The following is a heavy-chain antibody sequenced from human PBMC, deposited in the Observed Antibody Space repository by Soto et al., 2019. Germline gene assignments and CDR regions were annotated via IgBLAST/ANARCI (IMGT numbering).Heavy chain of an antibody. J-gene: IGHJ4*02. CDR3: AXXFGNYWAFDY. D-gene: IGHD1-26*01. CDR2: ISNDGSNK. V-gene: IGHV3-30*03. CDR1: GFSFSTYG. Sequence: QVHLVESGGGVVQPGRSLRLSCAASGFSFSTYGMHWVRQAPGKGLEWVAFISNDGSNKYYADSVKGRFTISRDNSKNTLYLQMNSLRAEDTAVYYCAXXFGNYWAFDYWGQGTLVTVSS.